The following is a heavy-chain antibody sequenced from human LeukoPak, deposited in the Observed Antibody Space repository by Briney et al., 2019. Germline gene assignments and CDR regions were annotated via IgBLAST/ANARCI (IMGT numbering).Heavy chain of an antibody. J-gene: IGHJ4*02. Sequence: PGGSLRLSCAASGFTFSGFAMSWVRQTPGKGLEWVSTISGGGGTTYYADSVKGRFTISRDNSKNTLYLQMNSLRAEDTAVYYCASARGSNYGSLGDWGQGTLVTVSS. CDR3: ASARGSNYGSLGD. D-gene: IGHD5-18*01. CDR2: ISGGGGTT. V-gene: IGHV3-23*01. CDR1: GFTFSGFA.